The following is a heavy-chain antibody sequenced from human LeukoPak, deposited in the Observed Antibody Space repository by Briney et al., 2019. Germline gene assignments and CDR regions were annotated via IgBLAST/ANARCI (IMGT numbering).Heavy chain of an antibody. J-gene: IGHJ6*02. D-gene: IGHD2-2*01. V-gene: IGHV4-59*01. CDR2: IYYSGSI. CDR3: ARDLGGWEVPYGMDV. CDR1: GGSISSYY. Sequence: SETLSLTCTVSGGSISSYYWSWIRQPPGKGQEWIGYIYYSGSINYNPSLKSRVTISVDTSKNQFSLKLSSVTAADTAVYYCARDLGGWEVPYGMDVWGQGTTVTVSS.